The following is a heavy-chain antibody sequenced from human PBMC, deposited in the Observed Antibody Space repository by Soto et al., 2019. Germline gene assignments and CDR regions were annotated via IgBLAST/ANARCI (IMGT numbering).Heavy chain of an antibody. Sequence: GGSLRLSCTDSGFSFSTYAMYWVRQAPGKGLEWVAIISYDGSNAQYADSVKGRFTVARDNSKNTLYLQMHSLTAEDTAGYYFARDGGGFGELLLNSYDAFDLWGQGKLVTVSS. CDR2: ISYDGSNA. CDR1: GFSFSTYA. V-gene: IGHV3-30*04. D-gene: IGHD3-10*01. J-gene: IGHJ3*01. CDR3: ARDGGGFGELLLNSYDAFDL.